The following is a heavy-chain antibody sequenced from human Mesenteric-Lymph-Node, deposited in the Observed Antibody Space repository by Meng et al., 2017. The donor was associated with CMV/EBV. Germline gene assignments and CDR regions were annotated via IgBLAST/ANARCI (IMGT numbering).Heavy chain of an antibody. CDR2: ISSRSDYI. V-gene: IGHV3-21*01. Sequence: GGSLRLSCAASGFTVSSNYMSWVRQAPGKGLEWVSSISSRSDYIYYADSLKGRFTISRDNAKNSLYLQMNGLRAEDTAVYYCAKGGSQIDYWGQGTLVTVSS. J-gene: IGHJ4*02. D-gene: IGHD1-26*01. CDR3: AKGGSQIDY. CDR1: GFTVSSNY.